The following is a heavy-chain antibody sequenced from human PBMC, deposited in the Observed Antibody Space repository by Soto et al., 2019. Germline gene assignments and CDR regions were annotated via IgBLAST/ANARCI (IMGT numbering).Heavy chain of an antibody. Sequence: EVQLVESGGGLVQPGGSLRLSCAASGFTFSSYDMHWVRQATGKGLEWVSAIGTAGDTYYPGSVKGRFTISRENAKNSLYLQMNSLRAGYTAVYYCTRGRNSSGWYKSHAFDIWGQGTMVTVSS. D-gene: IGHD6-19*01. V-gene: IGHV3-13*01. CDR1: GFTFSSYD. CDR2: IGTAGDT. J-gene: IGHJ3*02. CDR3: TRGRNSSGWYKSHAFDI.